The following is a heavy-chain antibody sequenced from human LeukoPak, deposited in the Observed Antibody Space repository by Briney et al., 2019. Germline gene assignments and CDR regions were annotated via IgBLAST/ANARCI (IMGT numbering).Heavy chain of an antibody. CDR2: IYYSGST. Sequence: SETLSLTRTVSGGSISSSSYYWGWIRQPPGKGLEWIGSIYYSGSTYYNPSLKSRVTISVDRSKNQFSLKLSSVTAADTAVYYCARGLVVPAANLFDYWGQGTLVTVSS. CDR3: ARGLVVPAANLFDY. D-gene: IGHD2-2*01. J-gene: IGHJ4*02. CDR1: GGSISSSSYY. V-gene: IGHV4-39*07.